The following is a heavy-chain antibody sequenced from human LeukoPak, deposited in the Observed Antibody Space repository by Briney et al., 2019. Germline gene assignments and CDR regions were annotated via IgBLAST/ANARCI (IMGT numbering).Heavy chain of an antibody. CDR3: AREVVGAVQDWYFDL. CDR2: INPNSGGT. J-gene: IGHJ2*01. V-gene: IGHV1-2*04. Sequence: ASVKVSCKASGYTFTGYYMHWVRQAPGQGLEWMGWINPNSGGTNYAQKFQGWVTMTRDTSISTAYMELSRLRSDDTAVYYCAREVVGAVQDWYFDLWGRGTLVTVSS. D-gene: IGHD1-26*01. CDR1: GYTFTGYY.